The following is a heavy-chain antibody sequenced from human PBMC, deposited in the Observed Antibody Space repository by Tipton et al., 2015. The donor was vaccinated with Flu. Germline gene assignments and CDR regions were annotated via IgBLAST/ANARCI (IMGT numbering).Heavy chain of an antibody. Sequence: SLRLSCAASGFTFSSYWMSWVRQAPGKGLEWVASIKQDGREKHYVDSVKGRFTISRDNAANSLHLQMDSLRVEDTAVYYCARDGPPFSPTSGWFDPWGQGTLVTVSS. CDR1: GFTFSSYW. V-gene: IGHV3-7*01. CDR2: IKQDGREK. J-gene: IGHJ5*02. D-gene: IGHD3-3*02. CDR3: ARDGPPFSPTSGWFDP.